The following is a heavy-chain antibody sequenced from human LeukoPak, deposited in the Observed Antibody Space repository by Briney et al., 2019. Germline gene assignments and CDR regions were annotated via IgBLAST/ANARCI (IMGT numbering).Heavy chain of an antibody. J-gene: IGHJ3*02. CDR2: INHSGST. Sequence: SETLSLTCTVSGGSISSYYWSWIRQPPGKGLEWIGEINHSGSTNYNPSLKSRVTISVDTSKNQFSLKLSSVTAADTAVYYCARRTSPTRGYYAFDIWGQGTMVTVAS. D-gene: IGHD3-22*01. CDR3: ARRTSPTRGYYAFDI. V-gene: IGHV4-34*01. CDR1: GGSISSYY.